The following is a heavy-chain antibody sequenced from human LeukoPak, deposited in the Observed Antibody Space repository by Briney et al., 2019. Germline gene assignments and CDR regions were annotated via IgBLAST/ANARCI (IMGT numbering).Heavy chain of an antibody. CDR2: ISSSSSTI. Sequence: GGSLRLSCAASGFTFSSYSMNWVRQAPGKGLEWVSYISSSSSTIYYADSVKGRFTISRDNAKNSLYLQMNSLRAEDTAVYYCARDPGGGAIQLWSFDYWGQGTLVTVSS. CDR1: GFTFSSYS. V-gene: IGHV3-48*04. CDR3: ARDPGGGAIQLWSFDY. D-gene: IGHD5-18*01. J-gene: IGHJ4*02.